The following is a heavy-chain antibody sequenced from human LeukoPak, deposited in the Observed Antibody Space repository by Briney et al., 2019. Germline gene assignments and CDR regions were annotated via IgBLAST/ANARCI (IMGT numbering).Heavy chain of an antibody. J-gene: IGHJ4*02. CDR2: ISTYSGNT. CDR1: GYTFTTYG. CDR3: AKELRRHTGWPFDY. Sequence: ASVKVSCKASGYTFTTYGISWVRQAPGQGPEWMGWISTYSGNTHYAQELQGRVTLTTDTSTSTAYMDLRSLRSDDTAVYYCAKELRRHTGWPFDYWGQGTLVTVSS. D-gene: IGHD5-12*01. V-gene: IGHV1-18*01.